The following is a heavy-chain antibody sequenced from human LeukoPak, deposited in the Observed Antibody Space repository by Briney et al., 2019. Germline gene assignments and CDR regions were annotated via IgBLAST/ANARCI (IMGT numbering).Heavy chain of an antibody. CDR2: ISSSGSTI. D-gene: IGHD5-18*01. Sequence: GGSLRLSCAASGFTFSDYYMSWIRQAPGKGLEWVSYISSSGSTIYYADSEKGRFTISRDNAKNSLYLQMNSLRAEDTAVYYCAREDTAMESADYWGQGTLVTVSS. CDR3: AREDTAMESADY. CDR1: GFTFSDYY. J-gene: IGHJ4*02. V-gene: IGHV3-11*01.